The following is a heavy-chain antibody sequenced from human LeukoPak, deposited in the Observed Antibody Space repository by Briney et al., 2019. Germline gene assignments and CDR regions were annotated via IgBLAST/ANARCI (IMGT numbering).Heavy chain of an antibody. Sequence: GGSRRLSCAASGFTFSDYYMSWIRQAPGKGSEGGSYISSSSSYTNYADSVKGRFTISRDNTKNSLYLQINRLGAEDTAVYYCARWRFGDQSIDIWGQGTKATVSS. J-gene: IGHJ3*02. V-gene: IGHV3-11*06. CDR1: GFTFSDYY. CDR3: ARWRFGDQSIDI. D-gene: IGHD3-10*01. CDR2: ISSSSSYT.